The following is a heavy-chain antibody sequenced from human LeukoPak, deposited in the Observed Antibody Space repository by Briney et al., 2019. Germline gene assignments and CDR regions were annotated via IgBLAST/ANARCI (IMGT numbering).Heavy chain of an antibody. D-gene: IGHD2-8*01. J-gene: IGHJ4*02. CDR2: IYYSGNT. Sequence: SETLSLTCTVSGGSISSYYWSWIRQPPGKRLEWFGYIYYSGNTNYNPSLKSRVTISIDTSKNQFSLKLSSVTAADTAVYYCARVGNGHFDYWGQGTLVTVSS. CDR3: ARVGNGHFDY. V-gene: IGHV4-59*01. CDR1: GGSISSYY.